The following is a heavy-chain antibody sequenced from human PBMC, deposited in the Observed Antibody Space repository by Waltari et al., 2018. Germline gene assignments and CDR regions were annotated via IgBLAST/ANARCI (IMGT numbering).Heavy chain of an antibody. J-gene: IGHJ3*01. CDR2: MSYNVAS. Sequence: LQLPESGPGLVKPSETLSLTCSASGASITSNSHYWGWIRQPPGQAPEWVGTMSYNVASYSSPSLKSLRTISRDTSRNQLFLIWGSVTATDTAVYYVATYIGASLGTAAFDGWGQGTMVSVSS. CDR3: ATYIGASLGTAAFDG. CDR1: GASITSNSHY. D-gene: IGHD5-12*01. V-gene: IGHV4-39*01.